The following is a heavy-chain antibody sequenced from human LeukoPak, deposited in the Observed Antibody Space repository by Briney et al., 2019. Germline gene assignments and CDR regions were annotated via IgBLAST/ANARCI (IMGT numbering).Heavy chain of an antibody. CDR2: IKQDGSEK. CDR1: GFSFSSYW. CDR3: AREWVPTYGTVQPFGY. Sequence: GGSLRLSCAASGFSFSSYWMSWVRQAPGKGLEWVANIKQDGSEKYYVDSVKGRFTISRDNAKNSLYLQMNSLRAEDTAVYYCAREWVPTYGTVQPFGYWGQGTLVTVSS. J-gene: IGHJ4*02. D-gene: IGHD1-1*01. V-gene: IGHV3-7*01.